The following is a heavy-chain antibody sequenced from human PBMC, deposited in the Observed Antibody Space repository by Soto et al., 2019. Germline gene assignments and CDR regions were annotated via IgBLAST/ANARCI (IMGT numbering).Heavy chain of an antibody. Sequence: QVQLVESGGGVVQPGRSLRLSCAASGFTFSSYGMHWVRQAPGKGLEWVAVIWYDGIKKHYADSVKGRFTISRDNSKNTLYLEMNSLRVEDTAVYYCARDRNIVVVPAAIVDYWGQGTLVTVSS. V-gene: IGHV3-33*01. D-gene: IGHD2-2*01. J-gene: IGHJ4*02. CDR1: GFTFSSYG. CDR3: ARDRNIVVVPAAIVDY. CDR2: IWYDGIKK.